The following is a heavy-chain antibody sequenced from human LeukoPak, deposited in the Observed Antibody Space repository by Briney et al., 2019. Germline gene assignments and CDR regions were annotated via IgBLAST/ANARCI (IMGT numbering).Heavy chain of an antibody. CDR1: GGSFSGYY. D-gene: IGHD2-21*02. CDR3: AGLVVGTATIDY. Sequence: PSETLSLTCAVYGGSFSGYYWSWIRQPPGKGLEWIGEINHSGSTNYNPSLKSRVTISVDTSKNQFSLKLSSVTAADTAVYHCAGLVVGTATIDYWGQGTLVTVSS. J-gene: IGHJ4*02. CDR2: INHSGST. V-gene: IGHV4-34*01.